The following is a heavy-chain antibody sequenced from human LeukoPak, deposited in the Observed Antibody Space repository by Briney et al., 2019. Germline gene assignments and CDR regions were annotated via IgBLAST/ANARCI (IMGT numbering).Heavy chain of an antibody. CDR1: GFSINNFS. Sequence: EPGRKLRLCCTASGFSINNFSRHGLRQAPGKGLEGVAGITNEGRYKYYADSVTGQITISRDNSKNTLYLQMNSLRPEDAAFSYCAKDVAGAAAGGWFDPWGEGTLVTVSS. J-gene: IGHJ5*02. V-gene: IGHV3-30*18. CDR3: AKDVAGAAAGGWFDP. CDR2: ITNEGRYK. D-gene: IGHD2-15*01.